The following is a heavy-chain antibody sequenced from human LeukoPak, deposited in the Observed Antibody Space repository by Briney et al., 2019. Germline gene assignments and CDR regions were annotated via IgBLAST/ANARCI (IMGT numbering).Heavy chain of an antibody. D-gene: IGHD3-3*01. CDR1: RFTLSTYW. CDR2: IKQDGSQE. CDR3: ARGVPYDSWSGPHYSDY. Sequence: GGSLRLSCAASRFTLSTYWMSWVRQAPGKGLEWVAHIKQDGSQEYYVDSVRGRFTISRDSAKNSLYLQMNSLRAEDTAVYYCARGVPYDSWSGPHYSDYWGQGTLVTVSS. J-gene: IGHJ4*02. V-gene: IGHV3-7*01.